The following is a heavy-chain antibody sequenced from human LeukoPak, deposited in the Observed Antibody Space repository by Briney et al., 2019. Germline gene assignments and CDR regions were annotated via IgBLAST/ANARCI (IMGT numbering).Heavy chain of an antibody. CDR2: INPSGGSP. V-gene: IGHV1-46*01. D-gene: IGHD3-3*01. Sequence: ASVTVSFKASGYTFTSYYMHWLRQAPGQGLEWIGIINPSGGSPSCSQKFQGRGTMTRDTSTSTVYMELSSLRSEDTAVYYCARDVTIFGVVISFDPWGQGTLVTVSS. CDR3: ARDVTIFGVVISFDP. CDR1: GYTFTSYY. J-gene: IGHJ5*02.